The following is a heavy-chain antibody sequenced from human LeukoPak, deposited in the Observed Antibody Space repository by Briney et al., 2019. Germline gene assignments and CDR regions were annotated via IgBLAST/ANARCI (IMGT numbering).Heavy chain of an antibody. CDR1: GFTLSSHW. V-gene: IGHV3-20*01. CDR2: INWNGGST. D-gene: IGHD3-22*01. Sequence: GGSLRLSCAASGFTLSSHWMSWVRQAPGKGLEWVSGINWNGGSTGYADSVKGRFTISRDNAKNSLYLQMNSLRAEDTALYHCARDGYDSSGYYRLGYGMDVWGQGTTVTVSS. J-gene: IGHJ6*02. CDR3: ARDGYDSSGYYRLGYGMDV.